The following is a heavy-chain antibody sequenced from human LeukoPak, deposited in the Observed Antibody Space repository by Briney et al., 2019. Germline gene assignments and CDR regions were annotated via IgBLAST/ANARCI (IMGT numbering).Heavy chain of an antibody. CDR2: IYYSGST. D-gene: IGHD6-19*01. V-gene: IGHV4-59*01. J-gene: IGHJ4*02. CDR3: ARDHGSGWTWAYDY. CDR1: GGSISSYY. Sequence: PSETLSLACTASGGSISSYYWSWIRQPPGKGLEWIGYIYYSGSTNYNPSLKSRVTISVDTSKNQFSLKLSSVTAADTAVYYCARDHGSGWTWAYDYWGQGTLVTVSS.